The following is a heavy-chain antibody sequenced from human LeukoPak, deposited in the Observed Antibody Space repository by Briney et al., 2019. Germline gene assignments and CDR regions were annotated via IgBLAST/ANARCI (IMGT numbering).Heavy chain of an antibody. CDR1: GGSFSGYY. CDR2: INHSGST. CDR3: ARSRPVAVAVYYYYGMDV. V-gene: IGHV4-34*01. J-gene: IGHJ6*02. Sequence: SETLSLTCAVYGGSFSGYYWSWIRQPPGKGLEWIGKINHSGSTNYNPSLKSRVTISVDTSKNQFSLKLSSVTAADTAVYYCARSRPVAVAVYYYYGMDVWGQGTTVTVSS. D-gene: IGHD6-19*01.